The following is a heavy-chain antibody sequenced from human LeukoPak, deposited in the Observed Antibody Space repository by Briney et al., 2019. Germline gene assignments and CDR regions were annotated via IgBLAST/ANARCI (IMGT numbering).Heavy chain of an antibody. J-gene: IGHJ4*02. V-gene: IGHV4-30-4*01. CDR3: ARGGSGYDRYYFDY. Sequence: SQTLSLTCTVSGGSISSGDYYWSWIRQPPGKGLEWIGYIYYSGSIYYNPSLKSRITISVDTSENQFSLKLSSVTAADTAVYYCARGGSGYDRYYFDYWGQGTLVTVSS. CDR2: IYYSGSI. D-gene: IGHD5-12*01. CDR1: GGSISSGDYY.